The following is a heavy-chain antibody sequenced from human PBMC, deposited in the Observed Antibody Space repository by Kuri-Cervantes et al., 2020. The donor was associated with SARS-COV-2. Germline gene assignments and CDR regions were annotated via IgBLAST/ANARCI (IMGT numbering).Heavy chain of an antibody. Sequence: GESLKISCAASGFTLSSYWMSWVRQAPGKGLEWVGRIKSKTDGGTTDYAAPVKGRFTISRDDSKNTLYLQMNSLKTEDTAVYYCTTDIVVVPAARVDYYYMDVWGKGTTVTVSS. V-gene: IGHV3-15*01. D-gene: IGHD2-2*01. CDR1: GFTLSSYW. CDR3: TTDIVVVPAARVDYYYMDV. J-gene: IGHJ6*03. CDR2: IKSKTDGGTT.